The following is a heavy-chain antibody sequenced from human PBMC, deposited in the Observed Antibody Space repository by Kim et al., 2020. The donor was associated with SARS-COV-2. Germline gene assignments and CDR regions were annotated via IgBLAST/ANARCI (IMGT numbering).Heavy chain of an antibody. Sequence: QKFQGRVTITADEATGTAYMELNSLRSEDTAVYYCAITPSGGQPVYYFDYWGQGTLVTVSS. CDR3: AITPSGGQPVYYFDY. J-gene: IGHJ4*02. D-gene: IGHD6-6*01. V-gene: IGHV1-69*01.